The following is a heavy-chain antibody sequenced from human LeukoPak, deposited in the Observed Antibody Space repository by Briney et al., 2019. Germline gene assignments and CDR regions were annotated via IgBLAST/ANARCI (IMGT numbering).Heavy chain of an antibody. CDR2: ISWDSNRI. CDR3: VKGIEAGGPHAFDI. CDR1: GFNFDDFA. Sequence: PGGSLRLSCAASGFNFDDFAMHWVRQAPGKGLEWVSGISWDSNRIGYGDSVKGQFIISRDNAKNSLYVQMNSLRVEDTALYYCVKGIEAGGPHAFDIWGQGTLVTVSS. V-gene: IGHV3-9*01. J-gene: IGHJ3*02.